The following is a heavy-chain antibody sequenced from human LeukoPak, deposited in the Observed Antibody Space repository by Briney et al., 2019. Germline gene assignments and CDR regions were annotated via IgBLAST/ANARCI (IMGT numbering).Heavy chain of an antibody. D-gene: IGHD3-10*01. CDR3: ASCYYGSGSYGDYFDY. V-gene: IGHV3-30-3*01. CDR1: GFTFSSYA. CDR2: ISYDGSNK. J-gene: IGHJ4*02. Sequence: PGRSLRLSCAASGFTFSSYAMHWVRQAPGKGLEWVAVISYDGSNKYYADSVKGRFTISRDNSKNTLYLQMNSLRAEDTAVYYCASCYYGSGSYGDYFDYWGQGTLVTVSS.